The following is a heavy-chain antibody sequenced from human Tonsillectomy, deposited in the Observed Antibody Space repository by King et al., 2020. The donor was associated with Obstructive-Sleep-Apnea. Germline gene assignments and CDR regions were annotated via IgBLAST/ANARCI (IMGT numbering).Heavy chain of an antibody. Sequence: VQLVESGGGLGQPGGSLRLSCAASGFTFNSYAMNLVRPAPGKGLEWVSCVSGSGDNTFYAGSVKGRFTISRDNSKRTLYLQMNSLRAEDTAVYYCAKDICTNGVCTYDYWGQGTLVTVSS. CDR3: AKDICTNGVCTYDY. V-gene: IGHV3-23*04. CDR1: GFTFNSYA. CDR2: VSGSGDNT. J-gene: IGHJ4*02. D-gene: IGHD2-8*01.